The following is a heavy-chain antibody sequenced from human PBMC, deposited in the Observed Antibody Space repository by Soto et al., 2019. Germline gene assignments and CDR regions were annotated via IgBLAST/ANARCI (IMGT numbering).Heavy chain of an antibody. V-gene: IGHV3-53*01. Sequence: EVRLVESGGGLIQPGGSLRLSCAASGYSVSVNYMSWVRQAPGERLECVSVIYSGDRTDYADSVKGRFTSSRDISTNTLFLLMNSLRPEDTAVYYCAGDGGSSKFSFWGQGTQVPVSS. CDR1: GYSVSVNY. CDR2: IYSGDRT. J-gene: IGHJ4*02. CDR3: AGDGGSSKFSF. D-gene: IGHD1-26*01.